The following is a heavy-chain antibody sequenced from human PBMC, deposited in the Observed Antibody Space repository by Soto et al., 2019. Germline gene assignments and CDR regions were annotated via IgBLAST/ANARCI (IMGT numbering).Heavy chain of an antibody. Sequence: PGGSQILSCAASGFTFSSYAMHWVRQAPGKGLEWVAVISYDGSNKYYADSVKGRFTISRDNSKNTLYLQMNSLRAEDTAVYYCARDSGSYSGLGAFDIWGQGTMVTVSS. D-gene: IGHD1-26*01. J-gene: IGHJ3*02. CDR2: ISYDGSNK. CDR3: ARDSGSYSGLGAFDI. V-gene: IGHV3-30-3*01. CDR1: GFTFSSYA.